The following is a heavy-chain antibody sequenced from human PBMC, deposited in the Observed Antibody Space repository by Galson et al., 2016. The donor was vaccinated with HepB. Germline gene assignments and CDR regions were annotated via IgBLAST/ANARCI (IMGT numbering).Heavy chain of an antibody. D-gene: IGHD5-12*01. CDR1: GFTVSSNN. J-gene: IGHJ4*02. CDR3: VKHRDPGDYSP. CDR2: IHGSGDST. Sequence: SLRLSCAASGFTVSSNNVNWVRQAPGKGPEWVSAIHGSGDSTDYADSVKGRFTISRDNSKNTVYLHMNSLRVEDTAVYYCVKHRDPGDYSPWGQGILVTVSS. V-gene: IGHV3-23*01.